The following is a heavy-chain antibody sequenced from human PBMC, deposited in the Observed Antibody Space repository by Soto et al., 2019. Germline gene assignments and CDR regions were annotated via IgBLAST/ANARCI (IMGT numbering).Heavy chain of an antibody. CDR1: GGSISGYY. CDR3: AGSPYGDYVTFDY. D-gene: IGHD4-17*01. J-gene: IGHJ4*02. V-gene: IGHV4-59*08. CDR2: IYNSGST. Sequence: QVQLQESGPGLVKPSETLSLTCTVPGGSISGYYWIWMRQPPGKGLEWIGYIYNSGSTNYDPALKSRVTISVDTSKNQFSLKLSSVTAADTAVYYGAGSPYGDYVTFDYWGQGTLVTVSS.